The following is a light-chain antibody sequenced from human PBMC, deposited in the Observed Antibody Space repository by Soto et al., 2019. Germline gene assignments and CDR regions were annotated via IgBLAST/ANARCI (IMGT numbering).Light chain of an antibody. J-gene: IGLJ3*02. Sequence: QSALTQPASVSGSPGQSITISCTGTSSDVGGYNYVSWYQQHPGKVPKLMIYDVSDRPSGVSNRFSGSKSGNTASLTISGLQAEDEADYYCISYTSSSTVVFGGGTKLTV. CDR2: DVS. CDR1: SSDVGGYNY. CDR3: ISYTSSSTVV. V-gene: IGLV2-14*01.